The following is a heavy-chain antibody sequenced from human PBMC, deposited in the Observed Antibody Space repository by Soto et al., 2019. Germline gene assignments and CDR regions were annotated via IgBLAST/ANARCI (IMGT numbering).Heavy chain of an antibody. V-gene: IGHV4-39*01. CDR2: IYYSGST. D-gene: IGHD7-27*01. CDR3: ARRWGYSFDY. Sequence: QLQLPESGPGLVKPSETLSLTCTVSGGSISSYYWGWIRRPPGKGLEWIGSIYYSGSTYYNPSLKSRVTISVDTSKNQFSLKLSSVTAADTAVYYCARRWGYSFDYWGQGTLVTVSS. J-gene: IGHJ4*02. CDR1: GGSISSYY.